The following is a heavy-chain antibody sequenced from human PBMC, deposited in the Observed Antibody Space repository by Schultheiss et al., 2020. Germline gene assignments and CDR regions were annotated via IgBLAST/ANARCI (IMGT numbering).Heavy chain of an antibody. V-gene: IGHV3-48*03. CDR1: GFTFSSYE. D-gene: IGHD2-21*01. Sequence: GGSLRLSCAASGFTFSSYEMNWVRQAPGKGLEWVSYISSSGSTIYYADSVKGRFTISRDNAKNSLYLQMNSLRAEDTAVYYCAFSKGVIAIRSDAFDIWGQGTMVTVSS. CDR2: ISSSGSTI. J-gene: IGHJ3*02. CDR3: AFSKGVIAIRSDAFDI.